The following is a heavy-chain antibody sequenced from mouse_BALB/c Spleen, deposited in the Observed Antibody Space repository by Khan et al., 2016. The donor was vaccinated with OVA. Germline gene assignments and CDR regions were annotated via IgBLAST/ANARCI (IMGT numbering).Heavy chain of an antibody. J-gene: IGHJ2*01. V-gene: IGHV1-87*01. D-gene: IGHD1-1*01. Sequence: VQLQQSGAELVRPGASVKLSCKASGYTFTNYWMQWVKQRPGQGLEWIGTTYPGNGDTRYTQNFKGKATLTADKSSNTAYMQLSSLASEDSAVYYCARGGITTGYFDYWGLGTTLTVSS. CDR2: TYPGNGDT. CDR3: ARGGITTGYFDY. CDR1: GYTFTNYW.